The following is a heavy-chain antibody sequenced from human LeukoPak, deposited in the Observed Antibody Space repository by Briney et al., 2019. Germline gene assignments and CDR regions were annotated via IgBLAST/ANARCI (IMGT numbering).Heavy chain of an antibody. CDR2: ISGSGGST. V-gene: IGHV3-23*01. D-gene: IGHD6-19*01. CDR3: AKPYSSGPGAFDI. CDR1: GFTFSSYA. J-gene: IGHJ3*02. Sequence: QSGGSLRLSCAASGFTFSSYARRWVRQAPGKGLGWVSAISGSGGSTYYADSVEGRFTISRDNSKNTLYLQMNSLRAEDTAVYYCAKPYSSGPGAFDIWGQGTMVTVSS.